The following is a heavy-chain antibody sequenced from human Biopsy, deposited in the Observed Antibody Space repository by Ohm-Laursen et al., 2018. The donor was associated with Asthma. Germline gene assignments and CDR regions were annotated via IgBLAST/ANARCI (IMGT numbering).Heavy chain of an antibody. J-gene: IGHJ4*02. CDR1: AASFNTYV. CDR2: INIVLVTT. V-gene: IGHV1-69*01. D-gene: IGHD2-2*01. Sequence: GSSVTASCKPLAASFNTYVIGWVRHAPGHGLEWLGWINIVLVTTIYPQKFQDRVTITADDSTSTVYMELSSLRSEDAAVYYCARKAGSCISRTCYSLDFWGQGTLVTVSS. CDR3: ARKAGSCISRTCYSLDF.